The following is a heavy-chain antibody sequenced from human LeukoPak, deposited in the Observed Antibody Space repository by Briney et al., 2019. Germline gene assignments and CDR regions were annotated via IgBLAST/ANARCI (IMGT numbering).Heavy chain of an antibody. CDR1: GYSFTSYW. Sequence: GESLRISCKGSGYSFTSYWISWVRQMPGKGLEWMGRIDPSDSYTNYSPSFQGHVTISADKSISTAYLQWSSLKASDTAMYYCARAQWLAGGYYYGVDVWGQGTTVTVSS. CDR3: ARAQWLAGGYYYGVDV. J-gene: IGHJ6*02. CDR2: IDPSDSYT. V-gene: IGHV5-10-1*01. D-gene: IGHD6-19*01.